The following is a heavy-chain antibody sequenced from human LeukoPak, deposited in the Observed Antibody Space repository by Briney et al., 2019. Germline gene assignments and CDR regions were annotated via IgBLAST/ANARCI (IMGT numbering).Heavy chain of an antibody. CDR2: IYTSGST. J-gene: IGHJ4*02. V-gene: IGHV4-4*07. CDR3: ARDSHYDILTGYFHFDY. Sequence: SETLSLTCTVSGGSISSYYWSWIRQPAGKGLEWIGRIYTSGSTNYNPSLKSRVTMSVDTSKNQFSLKLSSVTAADTAVYYCARDSHYDILTGYFHFDYWGQGTLVTVSS. CDR1: GGSISSYY. D-gene: IGHD3-9*01.